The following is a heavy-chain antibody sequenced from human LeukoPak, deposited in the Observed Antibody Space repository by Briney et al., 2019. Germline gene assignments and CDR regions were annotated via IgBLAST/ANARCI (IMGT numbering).Heavy chain of an antibody. V-gene: IGHV4-38-2*02. CDR3: TRGRGNP. CDR1: GYSISSGYY. D-gene: IGHD3-10*01. Sequence: SETLSLTCTVSGYSISSGYYWGWIRQPPGKGLEYIGSIYHSGSTYYDPSLKSRVTISVDTSKNQFSLNLSSVTAADTAVYYCTRGRGNPWGQGTLVTVSS. CDR2: IYHSGST. J-gene: IGHJ5*02.